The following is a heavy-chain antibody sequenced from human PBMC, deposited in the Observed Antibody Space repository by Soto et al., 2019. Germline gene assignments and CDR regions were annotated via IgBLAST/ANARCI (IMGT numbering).Heavy chain of an antibody. CDR1: GGSIGSRDYY. Sequence: QVQVQESGPGLVKPSQTLSLKCSVSGGSIGSRDYYWSWIRQHPEKGLEWIGSIYYNGNTAYNPSLRGRPTMSLDTSMNEFSLKLTSVTAADTVVYYCARDKGGAAMKGSGMDVWGQGTTVTVS. CDR3: ARDKGGAAMKGSGMDV. J-gene: IGHJ6*02. D-gene: IGHD4-17*01. CDR2: IYYNGNT. V-gene: IGHV4-31*02.